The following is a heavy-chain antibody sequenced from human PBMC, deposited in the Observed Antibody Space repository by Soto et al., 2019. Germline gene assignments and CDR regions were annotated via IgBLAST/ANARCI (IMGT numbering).Heavy chain of an antibody. J-gene: IGHJ4*02. CDR3: ARAYPDAYVGY. CDR1: AGSMSSYY. CDR2: ISYSGRT. Sequence: LSLTCTVSAGSMSSYYWTSLRQSPGRGLEWIGYISYSGRTYYNPSLKSRATISADASKNQFSLKINSMITADTPVYYCARAYPDAYVGYWGQGTLVTISS. D-gene: IGHD2-2*02. V-gene: IGHV4-59*01.